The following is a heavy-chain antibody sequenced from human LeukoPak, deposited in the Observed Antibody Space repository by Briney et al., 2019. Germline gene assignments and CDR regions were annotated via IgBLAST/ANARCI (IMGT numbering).Heavy chain of an antibody. CDR1: GYTFTSYA. D-gene: IGHD4-23*01. Sequence: GASVKVSCKASGYTFTSYAIHWVRQAPGQRLEWMGWINSGNGNTEYPQKFQGRVTITRDTSASTAYMELSSLRSEDTAIYYCARGRGGTTVGYFDYWGQGTLVTVSS. CDR3: ARGRGGTTVGYFDY. J-gene: IGHJ4*02. V-gene: IGHV1-3*01. CDR2: INSGNGNT.